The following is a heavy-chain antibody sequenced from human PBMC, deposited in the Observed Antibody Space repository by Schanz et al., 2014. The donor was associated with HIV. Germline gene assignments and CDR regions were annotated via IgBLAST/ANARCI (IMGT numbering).Heavy chain of an antibody. CDR3: ASSRPMGLEIDF. CDR2: IVPIFGTA. V-gene: IGHV1-69*01. CDR1: GGTFRTYA. D-gene: IGHD1-1*01. J-gene: IGHJ4*02. Sequence: QVQLVQSGAEVKKPGSSVKVSCKTLGGTFRTYAVSWVRQAPGQGLEWMGGIVPIFGTANYAQKFQDRVTITADEPTSTAYMVLRGLRSEDTAVYYCASSRPMGLEIDFWGQGTLVTVSS.